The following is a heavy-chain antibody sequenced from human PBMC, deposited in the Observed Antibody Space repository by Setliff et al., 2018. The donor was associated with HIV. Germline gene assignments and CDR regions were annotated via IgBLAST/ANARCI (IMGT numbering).Heavy chain of an antibody. CDR2: INWNSGSI. V-gene: IGHV3-9*01. Sequence: PGGSLRLSCVGSGFTFEDYAMHWVRQAPGKGLEWVAGINWNSGSIGYADSVLGRFTISRDNARNSVYLQMNTLRTDDTALYYCVKGDCTSSSCELAFWGQGTLVT. D-gene: IGHD2-2*01. CDR3: VKGDCTSSSCELAF. J-gene: IGHJ4*02. CDR1: GFTFEDYA.